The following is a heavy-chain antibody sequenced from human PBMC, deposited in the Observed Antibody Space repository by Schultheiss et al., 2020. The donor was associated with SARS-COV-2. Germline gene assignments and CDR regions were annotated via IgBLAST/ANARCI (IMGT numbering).Heavy chain of an antibody. CDR3: ARDHLIAAAGHDAFDI. Sequence: ASVKVSCKASGYTFTGYYMHWVRQAPGQGLEWMGWINPNSGVTNFAQKFQGRVTMTRDTPISTAYMDLSRLRSDDTAVYYCARDHLIAAAGHDAFDIWGQGTMVTVSS. D-gene: IGHD6-13*01. CDR1: GYTFTGYY. J-gene: IGHJ3*02. V-gene: IGHV1-2*02. CDR2: INPNSGVT.